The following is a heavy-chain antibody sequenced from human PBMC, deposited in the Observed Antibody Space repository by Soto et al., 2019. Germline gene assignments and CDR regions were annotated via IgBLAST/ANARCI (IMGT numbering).Heavy chain of an antibody. D-gene: IGHD5-12*01. CDR2: ISSSSFTI. Sequence: PGGSLRLSCAASGFRFSDYSMNWVRQAPGRGLEWVSYISSSSFTIHYADSVEGRFAISRDNAKNSLYLQMNSLRAEDTAVYYCAKVEDSGYVFDYWGQGTLVTVSS. CDR1: GFRFSDYS. CDR3: AKVEDSGYVFDY. V-gene: IGHV3-48*01. J-gene: IGHJ4*02.